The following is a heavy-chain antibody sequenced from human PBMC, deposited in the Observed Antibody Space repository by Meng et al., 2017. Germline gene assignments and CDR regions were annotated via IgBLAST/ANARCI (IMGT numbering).Heavy chain of an antibody. D-gene: IGHD3-9*01. CDR1: GGSFSGYY. CDR2: INHSGST. Sequence: QVQLQQWGAGLLKPSETLSLTCAVYGGSFSGYYWSWIRQPPGKGLEWIGEINHSGSTNYNPSLKSRVTISVDTSKNQFSLKLSSVTAADTAVYYCARGRYFDWLSYRHYFDYWGQGTLVTVSS. V-gene: IGHV4-34*01. CDR3: ARGRYFDWLSYRHYFDY. J-gene: IGHJ4*02.